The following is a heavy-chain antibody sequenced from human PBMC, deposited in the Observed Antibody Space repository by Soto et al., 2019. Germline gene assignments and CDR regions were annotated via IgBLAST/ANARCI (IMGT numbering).Heavy chain of an antibody. D-gene: IGHD3-22*01. CDR3: AASRGFYEAMDA. CDR2: VMPTFGAG. J-gene: IGHJ6*02. V-gene: IGHV1-69*01. CDR1: GGAFRNYA. Sequence: QVQLVQSGADVKKPGSSVKVSCTASGGAFRNYAVSWVRQAPGQGLEWMGAVMPTFGAGVYAQKFQGRLTIFADDSTNTAYLNVSSLTFEDAAIYSCAASRGFYEAMDAWGQGTTLTVSS.